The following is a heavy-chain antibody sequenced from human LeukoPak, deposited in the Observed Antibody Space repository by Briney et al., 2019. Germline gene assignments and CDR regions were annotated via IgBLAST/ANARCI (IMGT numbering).Heavy chain of an antibody. J-gene: IGHJ3*02. Sequence: SETLSLTCAVYGGSLSGYYWSWIRQPPGKGLEWIGEINHSGSTNYNPSLKSRVTISVDTSKNQFSLKLSSVTAADTAVYYCARGSSITMIVVVMEDAFDIWGQGTMVTVSS. CDR1: GGSLSGYY. D-gene: IGHD3-22*01. V-gene: IGHV4-34*01. CDR3: ARGSSITMIVVVMEDAFDI. CDR2: INHSGST.